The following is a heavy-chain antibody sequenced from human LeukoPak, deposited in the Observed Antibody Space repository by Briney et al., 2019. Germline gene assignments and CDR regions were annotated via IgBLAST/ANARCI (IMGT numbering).Heavy chain of an antibody. V-gene: IGHV4-4*07. D-gene: IGHD5-18*01. CDR3: ARLNVDTAVDL. J-gene: IGHJ2*01. CDR1: GGSISSYY. Sequence: SETLSLTCTVSGGSISSYYWSWLRQPAGKGLEWIGRIYTSGSTNYNPSLKSRVTISVDTSKNQLSLKLSSVTAADTAVYYCARLNVDTAVDLWGRGTLVTVSS. CDR2: IYTSGST.